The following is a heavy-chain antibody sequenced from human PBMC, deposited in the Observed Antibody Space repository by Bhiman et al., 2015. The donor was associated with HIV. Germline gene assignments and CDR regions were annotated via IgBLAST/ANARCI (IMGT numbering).Heavy chain of an antibody. CDR3: AKDFIWGSGSYYALDI. J-gene: IGHJ3*02. Sequence: EVQLVESGGGLVQPGRSLRLSCGASGFTFDDYAMHWVRQAPGKGLEWVSSISWNSDTIGYADSVKGRFTISRDNAKNSLYLQMNSLRPEDTALYYCAKDFIWGSGSYYALDIWGQGTMVTVSS. D-gene: IGHD3-10*01. V-gene: IGHV3-9*01. CDR2: ISWNSDTI. CDR1: GFTFDDYA.